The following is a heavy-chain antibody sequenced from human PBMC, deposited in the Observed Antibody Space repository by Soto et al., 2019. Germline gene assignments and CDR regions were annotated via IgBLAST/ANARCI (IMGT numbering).Heavy chain of an antibody. CDR2: ISPSSSFL. Sequence: PGGSLRLSCAASGFTFTRYSMNWVRQAPGRGLEWVSSISPSSSFLSYADSVKGRFTISRDNAKSSVHLQMNSLRAEDTAVYYCARVGTDYGSGSPYYSDYWGQGTLVTVSS. CDR1: GFTFTRYS. J-gene: IGHJ4*02. V-gene: IGHV3-21*06. D-gene: IGHD3-10*01. CDR3: ARVGTDYGSGSPYYSDY.